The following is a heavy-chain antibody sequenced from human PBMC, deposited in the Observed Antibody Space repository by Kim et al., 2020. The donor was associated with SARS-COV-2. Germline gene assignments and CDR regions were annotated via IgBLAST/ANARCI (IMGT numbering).Heavy chain of an antibody. Sequence: YIYYADAVRGRFTISRVNAENSLHLQMNSLRAEDTAVYYCARARWGSYFDYWGQGTLVTVSS. V-gene: IGHV3-21*01. J-gene: IGHJ4*02. CDR2: YI. CDR3: ARARWGSYFDY. D-gene: IGHD2-21*01.